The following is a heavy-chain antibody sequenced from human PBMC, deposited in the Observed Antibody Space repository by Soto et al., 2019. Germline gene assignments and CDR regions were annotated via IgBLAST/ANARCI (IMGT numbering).Heavy chain of an antibody. Sequence: SVKVSRKACVGSLRSYAIIWVRQAPPQGREWMGWIFPIFGTAHYAQMPQGRVTITANESKSTAYMELSSLRSEDTAGYFCGGDNGEMATNYAYCGMDVWGQGTTVTVSS. J-gene: IGHJ6*02. CDR3: GGDNGEMATNYAYCGMDV. CDR1: VGSLRSYA. V-gene: IGHV1-69*13. D-gene: IGHD5-12*01. CDR2: IFPIFGTA.